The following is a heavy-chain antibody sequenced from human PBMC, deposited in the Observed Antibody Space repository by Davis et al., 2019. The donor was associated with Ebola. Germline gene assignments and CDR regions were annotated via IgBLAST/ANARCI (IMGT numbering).Heavy chain of an antibody. CDR3: ARVQVGVLD. D-gene: IGHD3-22*01. CDR1: GGSSSGFF. V-gene: IGHV4-34*01. J-gene: IGHJ4*02. Sequence: SQTLSPTCALYGGSSSGFFWSCIRPPPGKGLEWIGEINHSGNTHYNPSLKSRVAISVDASKNQFSLKLSAVTAADTAMYYCARVQVGVLDWGQGNLVTVSS. CDR2: INHSGNT.